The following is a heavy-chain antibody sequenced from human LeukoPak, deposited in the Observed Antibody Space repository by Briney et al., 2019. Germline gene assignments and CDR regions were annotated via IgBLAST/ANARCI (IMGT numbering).Heavy chain of an antibody. CDR1: GGSISSSSYC. CDR3: SSRARAYYYYGMDG. CDR2: VYYSGST. V-gene: IGHV4-39*01. Sequence: PSGTLSLTCTVSGGSISSSSYCWGWIRQPPGKGLEWIGSVYYSGSTYYNPSLKSRATIYLDTSKNQLTLKLSSETAADKAGYYCSSRARAYYYYGMDGWGQGTTVTVSS. J-gene: IGHJ6*02.